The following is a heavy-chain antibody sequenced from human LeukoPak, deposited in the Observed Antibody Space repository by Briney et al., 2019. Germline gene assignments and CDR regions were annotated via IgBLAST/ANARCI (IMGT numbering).Heavy chain of an antibody. CDR1: GFTFSNYA. J-gene: IGHJ4*02. V-gene: IGHV3-30-3*01. D-gene: IGHD6-19*01. CDR3: AREPYSSGWYFSYYFDY. CDR2: ISYDGSNK. Sequence: GGSLRLSCAASGFTFSNYAMHWVRQAPGMGLEWVAVISYDGSNKYYADSVKGRFTISRDNSKNTLYLQMNSLRAEDTAVYYCAREPYSSGWYFSYYFDYWGQGTLVTVSS.